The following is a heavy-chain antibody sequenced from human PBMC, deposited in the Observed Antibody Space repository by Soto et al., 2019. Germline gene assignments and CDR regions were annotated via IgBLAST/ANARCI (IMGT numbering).Heavy chain of an antibody. D-gene: IGHD3-3*01. CDR3: ATDKGDFTCGP. CDR1: GYSFSTNG. V-gene: IGHV1-18*04. CDR2: ISANTGDT. J-gene: IGHJ5*02. Sequence: QVQLAQSGAEVKKPGASITVSCKASGYSFSTNGVSWVRQAPGQGLEWMGWISANTGDTLYAEKFEDRITLTADTPTTTAYMELRSLRPDDTATYFCATDKGDFTCGPWGQGPLITVSS.